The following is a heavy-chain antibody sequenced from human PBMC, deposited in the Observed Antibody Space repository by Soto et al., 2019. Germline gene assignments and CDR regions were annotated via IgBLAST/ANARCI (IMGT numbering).Heavy chain of an antibody. CDR3: AKDQIWEVPHFFDY. Sequence: GGSLRLSCSASGFTFTSYAMTWVRQAPGKGPEWVSTISSNGGNTYYADSVKGRFTISRDISKNTLCLQMSGLRAEDTAVYYCAKDQIWEVPHFFDYWGQGTLVTVSS. V-gene: IGHV3-23*01. CDR1: GFTFTSYA. J-gene: IGHJ4*02. CDR2: ISSNGGNT. D-gene: IGHD1-26*01.